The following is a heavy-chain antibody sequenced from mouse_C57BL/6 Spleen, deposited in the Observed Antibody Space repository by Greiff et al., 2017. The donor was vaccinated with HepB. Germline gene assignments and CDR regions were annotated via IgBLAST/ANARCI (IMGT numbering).Heavy chain of an antibody. J-gene: IGHJ2*01. Sequence: VQLQQSGTVLARPGASVKMSCKTSGYTFTSYWMHWVKQRPGQGLEWIGAIYPGNSDTSYNQKFKGKAKLTAVTSASTAYMELSSLTNEDSAVYYCTPYDYEGTGYFDYWGQGTTLTVSS. V-gene: IGHV1-5*01. CDR3: TPYDYEGTGYFDY. CDR2: IYPGNSDT. D-gene: IGHD2-4*01. CDR1: GYTFTSYW.